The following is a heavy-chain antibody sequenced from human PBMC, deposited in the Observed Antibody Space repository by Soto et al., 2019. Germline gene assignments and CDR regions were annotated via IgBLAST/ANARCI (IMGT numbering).Heavy chain of an antibody. CDR2: IYYSGST. Sequence: SETLSLTCTASGGSISSYYWSWIRQPPGKGLEWIGYIYYSGSTNYNPSLKSRVTISVDTSKNQFSLKLSSVTAADTAVYYCARVSLRSSSSGGYYYGMDVWGQGTTVTVSS. CDR1: GGSISSYY. V-gene: IGHV4-59*01. J-gene: IGHJ6*02. CDR3: ARVSLRSSSSGGYYYGMDV. D-gene: IGHD6-6*01.